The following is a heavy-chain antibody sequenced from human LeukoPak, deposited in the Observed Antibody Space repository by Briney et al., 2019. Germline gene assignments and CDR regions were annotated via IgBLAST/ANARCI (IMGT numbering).Heavy chain of an antibody. CDR2: ISAYSGDT. V-gene: IGHV1-18*01. CDR1: GYTFTSYG. CDR3: ARYSSSWYGNYFDY. Sequence: ASVKVSCKASGYTFTSYGISWVRQAPGQGLEWMGWISAYSGDTNYAQKFQGRATMTTDTSTSTAYMELRSLSSDDTAVYYCARYSSSWYGNYFDYWGQGTLVTVSS. D-gene: IGHD6-13*01. J-gene: IGHJ4*02.